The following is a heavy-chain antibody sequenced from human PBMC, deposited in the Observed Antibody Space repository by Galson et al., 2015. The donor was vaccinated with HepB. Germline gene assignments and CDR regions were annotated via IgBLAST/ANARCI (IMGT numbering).Heavy chain of an antibody. CDR3: AKAPYSSSWRSLDY. CDR1: GFTFSSYA. J-gene: IGHJ4*02. D-gene: IGHD6-13*01. Sequence: SLRLSCAASGFTFSSYAMSWVRQAPGKGLEWVSTISGSGGGTYYADSVKGRFPISRDNSKNTLYLQMNSLRAEDTAVYYCAKAPYSSSWRSLDYWGQGTLVTVSS. CDR2: ISGSGGGT. V-gene: IGHV3-23*01.